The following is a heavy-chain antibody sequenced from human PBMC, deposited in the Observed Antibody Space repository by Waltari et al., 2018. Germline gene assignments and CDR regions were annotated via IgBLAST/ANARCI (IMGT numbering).Heavy chain of an antibody. Sequence: QVQLQESGPGLVKPSETLSLTCTVSGGSISSYYWSWIRQPPGKGLEWIGYIYYSGRTNYNPALKSRVTISVDTSKNQFSLKLSSVTAADTAVYYCARERNYYDSSGYYSVVTDYWGQGTLVTVSS. J-gene: IGHJ4*02. CDR2: IYYSGRT. CDR1: GGSISSYY. V-gene: IGHV4-59*01. D-gene: IGHD3-22*01. CDR3: ARERNYYDSSGYYSVVTDY.